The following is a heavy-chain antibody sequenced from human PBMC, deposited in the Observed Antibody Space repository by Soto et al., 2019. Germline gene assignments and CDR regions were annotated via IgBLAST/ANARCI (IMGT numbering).Heavy chain of an antibody. J-gene: IGHJ4*02. CDR3: TRGTRVAEY. D-gene: IGHD2-15*01. Sequence: QVQLVQSGAEVRKPGASVKVSCKASGYTFTTYDINWVRQATGQGLEWMGWVNPNSGNTGYAQKFQGRVTMTRNTSINTAHMELSSLISEDTAVYYCTRGTRVAEYWGQGTLVTVSS. CDR2: VNPNSGNT. V-gene: IGHV1-8*01. CDR1: GYTFTTYD.